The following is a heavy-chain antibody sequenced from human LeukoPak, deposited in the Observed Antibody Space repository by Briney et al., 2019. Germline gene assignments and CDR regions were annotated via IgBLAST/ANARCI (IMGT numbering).Heavy chain of an antibody. D-gene: IGHD2-2*01. Sequence: SETLSLTCTVSGGSINSGDYYWSWIRHPPGKGLEWIGYIYYSGSTYYNPSLKSRVTISVDTSKNQFSLKLSSVTAVDTAVYYCARAQYCSTTSCNWFDPWGQGTLVTVSS. J-gene: IGHJ5*02. CDR2: IYYSGST. CDR3: ARAQYCSTTSCNWFDP. V-gene: IGHV4-30-4*01. CDR1: GGSINSGDYY.